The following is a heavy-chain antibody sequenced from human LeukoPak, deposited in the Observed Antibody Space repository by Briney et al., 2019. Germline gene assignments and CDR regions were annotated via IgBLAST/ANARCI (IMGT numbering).Heavy chain of an antibody. D-gene: IGHD5-24*01. Sequence: PGRSLRLSCAASGFTFSSYGMHWVRQAPGKGLEWVAVISYDGSNKYYADSVKGRFTISRDNAKNSLYLQMNSLRAEDTAVYYCARDMAADAFDIWGQGTMVTVSS. CDR3: ARDMAADAFDI. CDR1: GFTFSSYG. CDR2: ISYDGSNK. V-gene: IGHV3-30*03. J-gene: IGHJ3*02.